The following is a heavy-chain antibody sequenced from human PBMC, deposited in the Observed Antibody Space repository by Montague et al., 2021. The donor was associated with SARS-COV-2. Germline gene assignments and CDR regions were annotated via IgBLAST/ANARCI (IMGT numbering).Heavy chain of an antibody. V-gene: IGHV6-1*01. CDR3: ARLKYGMDV. Sequence: CAISGDSVSINSAIWSWIRQSPSTGLEWLGSTYYRSKWYNDYAVSVKSRISINPDTSKNQFSLQLNSATPDDTAVYYCARLKYGMDVWGQGTTVTVSS. CDR1: GDSVSINSAI. CDR2: TYYRSKWYN. J-gene: IGHJ6*02.